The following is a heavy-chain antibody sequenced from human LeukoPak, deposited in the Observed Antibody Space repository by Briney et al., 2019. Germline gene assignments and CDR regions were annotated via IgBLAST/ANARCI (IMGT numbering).Heavy chain of an antibody. CDR1: GFTFSSYW. Sequence: GGSLRLSCVASGFTFSSYWMHWVRQAPGKGLVWVSRINSDGSSASYADSVKGRFTISRDNAKNRLYLQMSSLRAEDTAVHYCARAQTDYYDSSGYGVRYWSFDLWGRGTLVTVSS. CDR2: INSDGSSA. J-gene: IGHJ2*01. V-gene: IGHV3-74*01. D-gene: IGHD3-22*01. CDR3: ARAQTDYYDSSGYGVRYWSFDL.